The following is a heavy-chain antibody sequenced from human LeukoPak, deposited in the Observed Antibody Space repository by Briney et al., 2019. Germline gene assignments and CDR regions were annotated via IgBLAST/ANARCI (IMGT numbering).Heavy chain of an antibody. V-gene: IGHV1-2*02. D-gene: IGHD3-22*01. Sequence: ASVKVSCKTSGYTFAGHHIHWVRQAPGQGLEWMGWINPSSGDTKYAQNFQDRVIMSRDTSISTAYMDLSRLSSDDTAIYYCARAGHDSSGYSFRFDYWGQGTLVTVSS. J-gene: IGHJ4*02. CDR3: ARAGHDSSGYSFRFDY. CDR1: GYTFAGHH. CDR2: INPSSGDT.